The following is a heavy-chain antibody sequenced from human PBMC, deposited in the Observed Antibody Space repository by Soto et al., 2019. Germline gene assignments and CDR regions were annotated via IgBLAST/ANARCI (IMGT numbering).Heavy chain of an antibody. CDR1: GYSFTSYW. D-gene: IGHD3-22*01. V-gene: IGHV5-10-1*01. Sequence: ESLKISCKGSGYSFTSYWISWVRQMPGKGLEWMGRIDPSDSYTNYSPSFQGHVTISADKSISTAYLQWSSLKASDTAMYYCARTDYYDSSGYSLWFDPWGQGTLVTVSS. J-gene: IGHJ5*02. CDR3: ARTDYYDSSGYSLWFDP. CDR2: IDPSDSYT.